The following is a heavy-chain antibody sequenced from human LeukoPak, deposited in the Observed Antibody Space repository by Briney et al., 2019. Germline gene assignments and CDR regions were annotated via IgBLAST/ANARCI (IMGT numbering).Heavy chain of an antibody. CDR3: ARGPNRYYFDY. J-gene: IGHJ4*02. D-gene: IGHD2/OR15-2a*01. CDR2: IYYSGRT. V-gene: IGHV4-59*01. CDR1: GDSISSYY. Sequence: PSETLSLTCTVSGDSISSYYWSWIRQPPGKGLEWTGYIYYSGRTNYNPSLKSRVTISVDTSKNQFSLKLSSVTAADTAVYYCARGPNRYYFDYWGQGTLVTVSS.